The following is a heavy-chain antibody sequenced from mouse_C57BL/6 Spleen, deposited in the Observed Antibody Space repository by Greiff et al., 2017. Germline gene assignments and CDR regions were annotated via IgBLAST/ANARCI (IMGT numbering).Heavy chain of an antibody. J-gene: IGHJ4*01. CDR1: GYAFSSYW. CDR3: ARGGDY. CDR2: IYPGDGDT. V-gene: IGHV1-80*01. Sequence: LQQSGASVKISCKASGYAFSSYWMNWVKQRPGKGLEWLGQIYPGDGDTNYNGKFKGKATLTADKSSSTAYMQLSSLTAEDSAVYFCARGGDYWGQGTSVTVSS.